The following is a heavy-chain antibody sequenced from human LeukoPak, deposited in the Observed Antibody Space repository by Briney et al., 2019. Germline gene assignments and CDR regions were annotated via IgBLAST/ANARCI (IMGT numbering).Heavy chain of an antibody. CDR1: GFTFSNGW. CDR2: IKSKSERGTT. Sequence: HGGSLRLSCAASGFTFSNGWMSWVRQAPGKGLEWVGRIKSKSERGTTDYAAPVKGRFTISRDGSTNTVYLHMNSLKTEDTAVYFCTSNLYCSTSSCYTLDNWGQGTLVAVSP. CDR3: TSNLYCSTSSCYTLDN. J-gene: IGHJ4*02. V-gene: IGHV3-15*01. D-gene: IGHD2-2*02.